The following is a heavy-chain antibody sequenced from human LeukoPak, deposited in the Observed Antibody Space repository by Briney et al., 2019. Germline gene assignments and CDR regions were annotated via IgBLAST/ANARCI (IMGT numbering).Heavy chain of an antibody. CDR3: ARHFKHVRSGTQHWFDP. CDR1: GGSITSYY. D-gene: IGHD1-14*01. V-gene: IGHV4-4*09. J-gene: IGHJ5*02. CDR2: IYSSGST. Sequence: TSSETLSLTCTVSGGSITSYYWSWIRQPPGKGLEWIGFIYSSGSTNYNPSLRSRLTISVDTSKNHFSLKLSSVTVADTAVYYCARHFKHVRSGTQHWFDPWGQGTLVTVSS.